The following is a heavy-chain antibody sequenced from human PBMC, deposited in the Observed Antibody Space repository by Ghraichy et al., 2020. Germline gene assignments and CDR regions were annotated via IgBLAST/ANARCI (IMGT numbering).Heavy chain of an antibody. CDR2: ISSSSGTK. V-gene: IGHV3-48*02. Sequence: GWSLRLSCAASGFTFSSYSMNWVRQAPGKGLEWVSYISSSSGTKYYADSVKGRFTISRDNAKNSLYLQMNSLRDEDTAVYYCARVSRTTVTPNYWGQGTLVTVSS. CDR1: GFTFSSYS. D-gene: IGHD4-17*01. CDR3: ARVSRTTVTPNY. J-gene: IGHJ4*02.